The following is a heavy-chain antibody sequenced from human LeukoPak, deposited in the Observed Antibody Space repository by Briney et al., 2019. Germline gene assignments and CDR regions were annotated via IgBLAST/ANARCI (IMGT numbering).Heavy chain of an antibody. Sequence: GGSLRLSCAASGFTFSDYYMSWIRQAPGKGLEWVSYISSSGSTIYYADSVKGRFTISRDNAKNSLYLQMNSLRAEDTAVYYCARDQGGGYHYYYGMYVWGQGTTVTVSS. V-gene: IGHV3-11*01. CDR1: GFTFSDYY. CDR3: ARDQGGGYHYYYGMYV. J-gene: IGHJ6*02. CDR2: ISSSGSTI. D-gene: IGHD3-22*01.